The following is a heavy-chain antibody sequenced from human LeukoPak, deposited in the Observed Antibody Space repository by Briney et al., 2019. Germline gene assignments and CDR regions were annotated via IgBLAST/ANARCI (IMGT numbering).Heavy chain of an antibody. V-gene: IGHV4-59*01. CDR3: VRGANV. D-gene: IGHD4/OR15-4a*01. CDR1: GGSIGSDS. Sequence: PSETLSLTCTVSGGSIGSDSWSWIRRAPGKRLEWIGNIYYSGSTNYNPSLNSRVTISIDTSKNQFSLRLTSVTAADSAVYHCVRGANVWGRGSLVTVSS. CDR2: IYYSGST. J-gene: IGHJ4*02.